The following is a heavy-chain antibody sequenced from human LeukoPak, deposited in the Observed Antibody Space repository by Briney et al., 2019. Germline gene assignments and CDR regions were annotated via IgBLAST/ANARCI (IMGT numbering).Heavy chain of an antibody. J-gene: IGHJ4*02. V-gene: IGHV4-34*11. CDR2: IYYSGST. CDR3: ARDFRGGTGGLDY. Sequence: PSETLSLTCAVYGGSFSGYYWSWIRQPPGKGLEWIGYIYYSGSTWYNPSLQSRLTISQDTSKNQFSLNLNSVTAADTAVYYCARDFRGGTGGLDYWGQGTLVTVAS. D-gene: IGHD3/OR15-3a*01. CDR1: GGSFSGYY.